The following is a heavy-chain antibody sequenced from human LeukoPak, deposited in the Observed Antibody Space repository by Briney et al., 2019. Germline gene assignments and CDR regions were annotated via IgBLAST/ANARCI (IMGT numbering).Heavy chain of an antibody. CDR2: ISGSGGST. CDR1: GFTFSSYA. Sequence: PGGSLRLSCAASGFTFSSYAMSWVRQAPGKGLEWVSAISGSGGSTYYADSVKGRFTISRDNSKNTLYLQMNSLRAEDTAVYYCAKDKAPLFHALDAFDIWGQGTMVTVSS. CDR3: AKDKAPLFHALDAFDI. V-gene: IGHV3-23*01. J-gene: IGHJ3*02.